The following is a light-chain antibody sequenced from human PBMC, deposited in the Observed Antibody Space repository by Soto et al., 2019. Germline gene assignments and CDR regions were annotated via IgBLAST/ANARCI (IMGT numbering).Light chain of an antibody. V-gene: IGLV2-14*01. J-gene: IGLJ1*01. CDR1: NSDVGDYNY. CDR3: SSYTNSNTRV. Sequence: QSALTQPAPVSGSPGQSITISCTGTNSDVGDYNYVSRYQQHPGKAPKLIIYEVSNRPSGISDRFSASKSGNTASLTISGLQAEDEADYYCSSYTNSNTRVFGTGTKVTVL. CDR2: EVS.